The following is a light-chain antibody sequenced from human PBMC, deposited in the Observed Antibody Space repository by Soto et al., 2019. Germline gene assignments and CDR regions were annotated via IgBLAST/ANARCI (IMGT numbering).Light chain of an antibody. CDR1: NGDIGGYNY. Sequence: QSALTQPASVSGSPGQSIAISCTGTNGDIGGYNYVSWYQQHPGKAPKLLIYDVSNRPSGVSNRFSGSKSGNMASLTISGLQAEDEADYYCSSYTSSSTWVFGGGTKLTVL. V-gene: IGLV2-14*01. CDR2: DVS. CDR3: SSYTSSSTWV. J-gene: IGLJ3*02.